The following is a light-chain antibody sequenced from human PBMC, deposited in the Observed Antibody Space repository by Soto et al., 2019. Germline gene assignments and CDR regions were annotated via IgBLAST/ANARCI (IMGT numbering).Light chain of an antibody. J-gene: IGLJ2*01. CDR3: AALDDSLKGPV. Sequence: QSVLTQPPSASGTPGQRVTISCSGSSSNIGSNTVNWYQQLPGTAPKLLIYSNNQRPSGVPARFSGSKSGTSASLAISGLQSGDAADYYCAALDDSLKGPVFGGGPQLT. CDR2: SNN. CDR1: SSNIGSNT. V-gene: IGLV1-44*01.